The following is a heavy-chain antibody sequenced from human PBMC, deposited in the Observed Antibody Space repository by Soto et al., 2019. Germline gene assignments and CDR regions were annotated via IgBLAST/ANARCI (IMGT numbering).Heavy chain of an antibody. CDR3: ARSYPNTIFGVVPSRGLDV. CDR1: GVSISSNY. J-gene: IGHJ6*02. D-gene: IGHD3-3*01. V-gene: IGHV4-59*01. Sequence: LSLTCIVSGVSISSNYWSWIRQPPWQGLEWIGYIHYSGSTNFNPSLKNRVIMSVDTSKNRFSLRLSSVTAADTAVYYCARSYPNTIFGVVPSRGLDVWGQGATVTVSS. CDR2: IHYSGST.